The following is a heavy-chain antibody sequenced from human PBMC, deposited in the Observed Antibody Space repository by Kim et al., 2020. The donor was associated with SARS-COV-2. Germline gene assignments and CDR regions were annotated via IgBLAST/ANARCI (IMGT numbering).Heavy chain of an antibody. J-gene: IGHJ4*02. CDR3: ARGYCSGGSCPLDY. Sequence: ANSVKGRLTISRDNSKNTLYLQMGSRRAEDMAVYYCARGYCSGGSCPLDYWGQGTLVTVSS. D-gene: IGHD2-15*01. V-gene: IGHV3-64*01.